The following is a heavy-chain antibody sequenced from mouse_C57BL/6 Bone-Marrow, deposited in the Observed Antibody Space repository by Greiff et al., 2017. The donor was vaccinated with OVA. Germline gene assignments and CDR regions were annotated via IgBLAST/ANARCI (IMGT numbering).Heavy chain of an antibody. Sequence: EVHLVESGGGLVKPGGSLKLSCAASGFTFSDYAMHWVRQAPEKGLEWVAYISSGSSTIYYADTVKGRFTISRDNAKNTLFLQMTSLRSEDTAMYYCARYSNYVWFAYWGQGTLVTVSA. CDR1: GFTFSDYA. CDR2: ISSGSSTI. J-gene: IGHJ3*01. D-gene: IGHD2-5*01. V-gene: IGHV5-17*01. CDR3: ARYSNYVWFAY.